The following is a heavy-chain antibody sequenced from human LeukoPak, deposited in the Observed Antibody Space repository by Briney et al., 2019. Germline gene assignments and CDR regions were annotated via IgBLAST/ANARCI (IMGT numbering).Heavy chain of an antibody. V-gene: IGHV3-72*01. J-gene: IGHJ4*02. CDR2: TKNKAYDYTT. CDR1: GFTFSSYE. CDR3: ARHSVHWNYANDY. Sequence: QPGGSLRPSCAASGFTFSSYEMNWVRQAPGKGLEWISRTKNKAYDYTTQYAASVKGRFTISRDDSENSLYLQMSSLKVEDTAVYFCARHSVHWNYANDYWGQGTLVTVSS. D-gene: IGHD1-7*01.